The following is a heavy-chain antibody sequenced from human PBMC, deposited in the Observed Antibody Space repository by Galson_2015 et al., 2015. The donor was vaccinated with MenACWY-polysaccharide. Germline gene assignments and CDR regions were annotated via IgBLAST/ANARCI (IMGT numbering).Heavy chain of an antibody. D-gene: IGHD2-15*01. CDR1: GDSVRSIDYY. J-gene: IGHJ5*02. CDR2: IYYSGHT. CDR3: ARALGYCSGGRCFRGEGNRFDP. V-gene: IGHV4-61*08. Sequence: SETLSLTCTVSGDSVRSIDYYWSWIRQPPGKELECLGYIYYSGHTNYNPSLNSRVAMSVDTSKNQFSLKLSSVTAADTAVYYCARALGYCSGGRCFRGEGNRFDPWGQGTLVIVSS.